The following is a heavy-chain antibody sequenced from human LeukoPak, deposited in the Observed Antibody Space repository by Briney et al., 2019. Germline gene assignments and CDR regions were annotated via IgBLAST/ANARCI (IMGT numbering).Heavy chain of an antibody. CDR3: ARAPYYDSSGYLPGGAFDI. CDR1: GGSISSYY. Sequence: SETLSLTCTVSGGSISSYYWSWIRQPPGKGLEWIGYIYYSGSTNYNPSLKSRVTISVDTSKNQFSLKLSSVTAADTAVCYCARAPYYDSSGYLPGGAFDIWGQGTMVTVSS. CDR2: IYYSGST. J-gene: IGHJ3*02. V-gene: IGHV4-59*01. D-gene: IGHD3-22*01.